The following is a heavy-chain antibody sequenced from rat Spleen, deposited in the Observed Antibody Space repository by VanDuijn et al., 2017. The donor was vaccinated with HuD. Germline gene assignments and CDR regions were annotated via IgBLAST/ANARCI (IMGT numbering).Heavy chain of an antibody. J-gene: IGHJ1*01. CDR2: ISYEGSST. D-gene: IGHD1-1*01. CDR3: ARQREWSYWYFDF. CDR1: GFTFNNYW. V-gene: IGHV5-22*01. Sequence: EVQLVESGGGLVQPGRSLKLSCVASGFTFNNYWMSWIRQAPKKGLEWVASISYEGSSTYYRDSVKGRFTISRDNAKNTQYLQMDSLRSEDTATYYCARQREWSYWYFDFWGPGTMVTVSS.